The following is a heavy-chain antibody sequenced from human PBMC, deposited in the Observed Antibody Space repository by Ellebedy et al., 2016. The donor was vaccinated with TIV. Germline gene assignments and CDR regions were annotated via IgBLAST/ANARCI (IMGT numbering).Heavy chain of an antibody. J-gene: IGHJ5*02. CDR2: IYDHGAT. D-gene: IGHD4-11*01. V-gene: IGHV4-30-2*01. CDR3: ARSNYAWVSA. Sequence: LRLSCAVSGDFLTNGGYSWSWIRQPPGKGLEWIGYIYDHGATYYNPSLKSRVTLSVDRSKNQFSLRLTSVTAADTAMYYCARSNYAWVSAWGRGTLVTVSS. CDR1: GDFLTNGGYS.